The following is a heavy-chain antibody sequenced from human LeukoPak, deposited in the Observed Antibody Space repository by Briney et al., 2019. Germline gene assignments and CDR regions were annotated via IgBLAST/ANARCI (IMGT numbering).Heavy chain of an antibody. V-gene: IGHV3-21*06. CDR3: ARDPYSGNYGAYYYYYMDV. CDR1: GFTFSSYN. J-gene: IGHJ6*03. Sequence: GGSLRLSCAASGFTFSSYNMNWVRQAPGKGLEWVSSITSSSSYIYYADSVKGRFTISRDNAKNSLYLQMESLRVEDTAEYYCARDPYSGNYGAYYYYYMDVWGKGTTVTVSS. D-gene: IGHD1-26*01. CDR2: ITSSSSYI.